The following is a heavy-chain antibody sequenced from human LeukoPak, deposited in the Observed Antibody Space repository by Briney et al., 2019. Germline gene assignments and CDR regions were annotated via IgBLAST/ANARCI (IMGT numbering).Heavy chain of an antibody. V-gene: IGHV1-2*02. CDR1: GYTFTDYY. D-gene: IGHD5-24*01. J-gene: IGHJ4*02. CDR3: ARVQGGYNYFDY. CDR2: VFPYSGKS. Sequence: ASVKVPCKASGYTFTDYYIHWVRQAPGQGLEWMGWVFPYSGKSNLAQKFQGRVAMTSGTSVGTVYMELSRLTSDNTAVYFCARVQGGYNYFDYWGQGTPVTVSS.